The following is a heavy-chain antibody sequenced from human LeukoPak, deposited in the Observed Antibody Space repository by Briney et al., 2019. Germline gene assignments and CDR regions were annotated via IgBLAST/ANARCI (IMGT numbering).Heavy chain of an antibody. CDR1: GGSVSSGSYY. D-gene: IGHD5-18*01. Sequence: SETLSLTCTVSGGSVSSGSYYWSRIRQPPGEGLEWIGYIYYSGSTNYNPSLKSRVTISVDTSKNQFSLKLSSVTAADTAVYYCARSRDTAMAFDYWGQGTLVTVSS. CDR2: IYYSGST. V-gene: IGHV4-61*01. CDR3: ARSRDTAMAFDY. J-gene: IGHJ4*02.